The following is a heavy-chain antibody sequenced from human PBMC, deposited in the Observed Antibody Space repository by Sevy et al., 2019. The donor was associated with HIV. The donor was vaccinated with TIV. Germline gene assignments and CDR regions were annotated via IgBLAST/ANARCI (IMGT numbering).Heavy chain of an antibody. J-gene: IGHJ6*02. D-gene: IGHD2-8*01. CDR1: GFTFSTYS. Sequence: GGSLRLSCAASGFTFSTYSMNWVRQAPGKGLEWVSYISSSSSTIYYADSVKGRFTISRDNAKNALYLQMNSLRDEDTAVYYCARDKMGYYGMDVWGLGTTVTVSS. CDR3: ARDKMGYYGMDV. V-gene: IGHV3-48*02. CDR2: ISSSSSTI.